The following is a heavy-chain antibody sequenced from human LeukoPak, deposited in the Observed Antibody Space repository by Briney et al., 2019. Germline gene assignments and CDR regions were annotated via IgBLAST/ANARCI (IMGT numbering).Heavy chain of an antibody. CDR3: AKDMGGYFDY. CDR2: ISWNSDNI. Sequence: GGSLRPSCAASGFTFDDYAMHWVRQAPGKGLEWVSGISWNSDNIGYADSVKGRFTISRDNAKNSLHLQMNSLRVEDMALYYCAKDMGGYFDYWGQGTLVTVSS. D-gene: IGHD3-16*01. CDR1: GFTFDDYA. V-gene: IGHV3-9*03. J-gene: IGHJ4*02.